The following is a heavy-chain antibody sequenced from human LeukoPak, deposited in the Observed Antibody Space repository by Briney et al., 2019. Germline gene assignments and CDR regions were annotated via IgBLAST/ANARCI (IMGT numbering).Heavy chain of an antibody. Sequence: GGSLRLSCAASGFTFSGSAMHWVRQASGKGLEWVGRIRSKANSYATAYAASVKGRFTISRDDSKNTAYLQMNSMKTEDTAVYYCTRHLSEGAIGDYWGQGSLVTVSS. CDR3: TRHLSEGAIGDY. CDR1: GFTFSGSA. J-gene: IGHJ4*02. V-gene: IGHV3-73*01. D-gene: IGHD3-10*01. CDR2: IRSKANSYAT.